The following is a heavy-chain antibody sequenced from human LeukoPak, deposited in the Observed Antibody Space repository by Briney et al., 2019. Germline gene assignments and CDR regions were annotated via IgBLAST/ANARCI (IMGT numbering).Heavy chain of an antibody. CDR1: GGSISSGGYY. CDR3: ARELSPSRGPISYFDY. CDR2: IYYSGST. D-gene: IGHD2-15*01. J-gene: IGHJ4*02. V-gene: IGHV4-31*03. Sequence: ASETLSLTCTVSGGSISSGGYYWSWIRQHPGKGLEWIGYIYYSGSTYYNPSLKSRVTISVDTSKNQFSLKLSSVTAADSAVYYCARELSPSRGPISYFDYWGQGTLVTVSS.